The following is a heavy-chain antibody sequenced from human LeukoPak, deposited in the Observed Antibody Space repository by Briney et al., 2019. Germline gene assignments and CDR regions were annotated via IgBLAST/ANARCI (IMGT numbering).Heavy chain of an antibody. V-gene: IGHV4-59*01. J-gene: IGHJ3*02. CDR1: GGSISSYY. D-gene: IGHD3-22*01. Sequence: SETLSLTCTVSGGSISSYYWSWIRQPPAKGLEWIGYIYYSGSTNYNPSLKSRVTISVDTSKNQFSLKLSSVTAADTAVYYCAGDDSSSAFDIWGQGTMVTVSS. CDR3: AGDDSSSAFDI. CDR2: IYYSGST.